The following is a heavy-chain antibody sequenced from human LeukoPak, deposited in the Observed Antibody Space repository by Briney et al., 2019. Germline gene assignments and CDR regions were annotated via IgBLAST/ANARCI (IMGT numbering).Heavy chain of an antibody. D-gene: IGHD2-2*01. Sequence: GGSLRLSCAASGFTFSSYGMYWVRQAPVKGLEWVAVISYDGSNKYYADSVKGRFTISRDNSKNTLYLQMNSLRAEDTAVYYCAKDSGWVVVVPAAIDYWGQGTLGTVSS. CDR2: ISYDGSNK. CDR1: GFTFSSYG. V-gene: IGHV3-30*18. CDR3: AKDSGWVVVVPAAIDY. J-gene: IGHJ4*02.